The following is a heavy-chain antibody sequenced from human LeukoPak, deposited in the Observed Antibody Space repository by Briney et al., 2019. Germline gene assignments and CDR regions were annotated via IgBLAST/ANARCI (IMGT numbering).Heavy chain of an antibody. CDR1: GGSFSRYY. D-gene: IGHD6-13*01. CDR2: INHSGST. CDR3: AIVRWEQQLVLRWFDP. V-gene: IGHV4-34*01. J-gene: IGHJ5*02. Sequence: SETLSLTCAVYGGSFSRYYWSWIRQPPGKGLEWIGEINHSGSTNYNPSLKSRVTISVDTSKNQFSLKLSSVTAADTAVYYCAIVRWEQQLVLRWFDPWGQGTLVTVSS.